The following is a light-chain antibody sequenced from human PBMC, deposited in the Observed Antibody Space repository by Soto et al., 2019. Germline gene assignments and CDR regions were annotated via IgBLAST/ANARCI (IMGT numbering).Light chain of an antibody. J-gene: IGKJ5*01. V-gene: IGKV1-9*01. CDR1: QGLSSD. CDR2: AAS. CDR3: QQLNSYPIT. Sequence: DIQLTQSRSFLSASVGDRVTITCRASQGLSSDLAWYQQKPGKAPKLLIYAASTLQSGVPSRFSGSGSGTEFTLTFSSLQPEDFATYYCQQLNSYPITFGQGTRLEIK.